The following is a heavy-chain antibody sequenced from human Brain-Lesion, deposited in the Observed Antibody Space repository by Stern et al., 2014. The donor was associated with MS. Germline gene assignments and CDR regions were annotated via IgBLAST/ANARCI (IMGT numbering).Heavy chain of an antibody. CDR3: ARGRVVPGFQYYATDV. J-gene: IGHJ6*02. CDR1: GGSISSGGYY. Sequence: VQLVESGPGLVKPSQTLSLSCTVSGGSISSGGYYWSWIRQPAGKGLEWIGRIFNSGSTNYNPSLKNRVPTSIKPSKNQFSPRLNSMTAADTAVYYCARGRVVPGFQYYATDVWGQGTTVIVSS. D-gene: IGHD2-2*01. V-gene: IGHV4-61*02. CDR2: IFNSGST.